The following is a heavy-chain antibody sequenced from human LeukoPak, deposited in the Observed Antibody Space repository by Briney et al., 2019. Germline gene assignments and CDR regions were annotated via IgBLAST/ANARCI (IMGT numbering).Heavy chain of an antibody. D-gene: IGHD3-10*01. CDR2: IYYSGTT. Sequence: SETLSLTCAVSGGSISSRGYSWMWIRQPPGKGLEFIGYIYYSGTTYYNPSLKSRLTMSVDTSKNQFSLKLSSVTAADTAVYYCARDSGTTGEVKFDPWGQGTLVTVSS. CDR3: ARDSGTTGEVKFDP. V-gene: IGHV4-30-4*07. CDR1: GGSISSRGYS. J-gene: IGHJ5*02.